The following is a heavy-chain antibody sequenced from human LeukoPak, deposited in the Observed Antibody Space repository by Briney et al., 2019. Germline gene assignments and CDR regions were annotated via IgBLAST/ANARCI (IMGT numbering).Heavy chain of an antibody. CDR2: IYYSGST. CDR3: ARRYYDFWSGYYPKYYYYGMDV. Sequence: PSETLSLTCAVYGGSFSGYYWSWIRQHPGKGLEWIGYIYYSGSTYYNPSLKSRVTISVDTSKNQFSLKLSSVTAADTAVYYCARRYYDFWSGYYPKYYYYGMDVWGQGTTVTVSS. J-gene: IGHJ6*02. D-gene: IGHD3-3*01. CDR1: GGSFSGYY. V-gene: IGHV4-31*11.